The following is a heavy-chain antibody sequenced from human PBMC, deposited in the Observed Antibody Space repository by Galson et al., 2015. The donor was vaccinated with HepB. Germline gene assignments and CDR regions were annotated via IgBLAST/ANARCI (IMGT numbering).Heavy chain of an antibody. Sequence: TLSLTCTVSGVSVNRGTYFWSWIRQHPGKGLEWIGYIDYYSGDTNYNPSLESRLTISLDTSKNQVSLSLRSVTAADTAIYFCARESQTYGSGSYIVAWGHGTLVTVTS. V-gene: IGHV4-31*03. CDR3: ARESQTYGSGSYIVA. D-gene: IGHD3-10*01. CDR2: IDYYSGDT. J-gene: IGHJ4*03. CDR1: GVSVNRGTYF.